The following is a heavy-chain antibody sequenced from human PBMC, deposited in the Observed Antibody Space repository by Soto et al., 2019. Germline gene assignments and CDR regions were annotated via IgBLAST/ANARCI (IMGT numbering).Heavy chain of an antibody. V-gene: IGHV1-69*08. CDR2: IIPILGTA. J-gene: IGHJ4*02. Sequence: QVQLVQSGAEVKKPGSSVKVSCKASGGTFSSFTIIWVRQAPGQGLEWMGRIIPILGTANYAQKFQGRVTITADKSTSTAYMELSSLRSEDTAAYFCAIPDYNDGRGYYSDYWGQGTLVTVSS. CDR1: GGTFSSFT. CDR3: AIPDYNDGRGYYSDY. D-gene: IGHD3-22*01.